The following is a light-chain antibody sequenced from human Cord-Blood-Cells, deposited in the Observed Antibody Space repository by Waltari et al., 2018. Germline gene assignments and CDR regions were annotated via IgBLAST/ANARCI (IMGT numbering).Light chain of an antibody. V-gene: IGKV1-8*01. CDR1: QGISSY. CDR3: QQYYSYPLT. CDR2: AAS. Sequence: AIRMTQSPSSLSASTGDRATITCRASQGISSYLAWYQQKPGKAPKLLIYAASTLQSGFPSRFSGSGSGTDFTLTISCLQSEDFATYYCQQYYSYPLTFGGGTKVEIK. J-gene: IGKJ4*01.